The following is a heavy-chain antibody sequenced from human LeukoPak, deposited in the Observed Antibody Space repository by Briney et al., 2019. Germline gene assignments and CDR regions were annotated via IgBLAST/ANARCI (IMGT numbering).Heavy chain of an antibody. CDR2: FSSSGST. D-gene: IGHD2-2*01. Sequence: SETLSLTCTVSDVSISSYSWSWIRQPAGEGLEWIGRFSSSGSTNYNPSLKSRVTISVDTSKNQFSLKLSSVTAADTAVYYCARGVRYCSSNNCQNYFDPWGQGALVTVSS. J-gene: IGHJ5*02. CDR3: ARGVRYCSSNNCQNYFDP. V-gene: IGHV4-4*07. CDR1: DVSISSYS.